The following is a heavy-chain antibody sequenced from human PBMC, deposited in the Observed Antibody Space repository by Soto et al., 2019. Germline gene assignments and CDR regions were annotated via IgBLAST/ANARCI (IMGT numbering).Heavy chain of an antibody. CDR2: ISYDGSNK. J-gene: IGHJ4*02. Sequence: QVQLVESGGGVVQPGRSLRLSCAASGFTFSSYGMHWVRQAPGKGLEWVAVISYDGSNKYYADSVKGRFTISRDNSKNTLYLQMNSLSAEDTAVYYCAKDLGDSLYYFDYWGQGTLVTVSS. CDR1: GFTFSSYG. CDR3: AKDLGDSLYYFDY. V-gene: IGHV3-30*18. D-gene: IGHD4-17*01.